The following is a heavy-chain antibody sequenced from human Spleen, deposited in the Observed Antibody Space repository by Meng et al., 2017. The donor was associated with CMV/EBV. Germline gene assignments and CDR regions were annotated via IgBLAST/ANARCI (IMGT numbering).Heavy chain of an antibody. CDR2: ISHSGNT. Sequence: SGGSISSGGYYWNWIRQHPGKGLEWIGRISHSGNTYYSPSLESRLTISSDTSNNQFSLKLNSVTAADTAVYYCARGGSNSGGYYSPFYWGQGTLVTVSS. J-gene: IGHJ4*01. CDR3: ARGGSNSGGYYSPFY. CDR1: GGSISSGGYY. D-gene: IGHD3-22*01. V-gene: IGHV4-31*02.